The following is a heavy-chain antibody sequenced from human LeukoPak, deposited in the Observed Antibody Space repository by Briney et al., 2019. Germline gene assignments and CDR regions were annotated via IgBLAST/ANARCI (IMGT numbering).Heavy chain of an antibody. CDR1: GYTFTSYY. CDR2: INPSGGST. CDR3: ARASYYYDSSGYPGYYFDY. Sequence: ASVNVSCKASGYTFTSYYMHWVRQAPGQGLEWMGIINPSGGSTSYAQKFQGRVTMTRDTSISTAYMELSRLRSDDTAVYYCARASYYYDSSGYPGYYFDYWGQGTLVTVSS. J-gene: IGHJ4*02. D-gene: IGHD3-22*01. V-gene: IGHV1-46*01.